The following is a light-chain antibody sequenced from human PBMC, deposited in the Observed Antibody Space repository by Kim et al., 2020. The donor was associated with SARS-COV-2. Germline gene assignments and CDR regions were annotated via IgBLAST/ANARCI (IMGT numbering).Light chain of an antibody. J-gene: IGLJ3*02. V-gene: IGLV5-39*01. CDR2: YKSDSNK. Sequence: FTCTLRSGIHVDIYNRFWYQQKPGSLPRYLLRYKSDSNKEQGAGVPSRFSGSKDASTNAGLLLISGLQSEDEADYYCAIWYSNTWVFGGGTQLTVL. CDR1: SGIHVDIYN. CDR3: AIWYSNTWV.